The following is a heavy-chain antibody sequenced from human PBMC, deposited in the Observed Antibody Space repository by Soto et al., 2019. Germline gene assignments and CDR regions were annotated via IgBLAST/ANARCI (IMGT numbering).Heavy chain of an antibody. V-gene: IGHV5-51*01. J-gene: IGHJ4*02. CDR1: GYIFPHYW. CDR3: ARQRDGGLASNPSYFDS. Sequence: ESLKISCEGSGYIFPHYWIGWVRQMPGXVLEWMGVVYPYDSDTRYSPSFQGQVTISADRSTNTAYLQWSSLKPSDTAIYFCARQRDGGLASNPSYFDSWGQGTQVTVSS. D-gene: IGHD3-3*01. CDR2: VYPYDSDT.